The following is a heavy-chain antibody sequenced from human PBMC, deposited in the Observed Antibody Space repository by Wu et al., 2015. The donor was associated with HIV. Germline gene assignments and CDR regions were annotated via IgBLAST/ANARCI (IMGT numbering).Heavy chain of an antibody. CDR3: LLCSLIRRAKGDKAILDH. D-gene: IGHD3-10*01. CDR1: GYTFTNYD. V-gene: IGHV1-8*01. J-gene: IGHJ4*02. CDR2: MNPNSGKT. Sequence: QVQLVQSGAEVKKPGASVKVSCKASGYTFTNYDINWVRQASGQGLEWMGWMNPNSGKTQLSTRGSKGRVTMTRDNSITTKPTLELRGLXSEGQTAKFILLCSLIRRAKGDKAILDHWGQGKHVVTVS.